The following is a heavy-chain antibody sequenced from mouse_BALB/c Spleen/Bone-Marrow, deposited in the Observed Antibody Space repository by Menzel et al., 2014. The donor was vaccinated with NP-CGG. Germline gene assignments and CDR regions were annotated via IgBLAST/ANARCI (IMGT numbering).Heavy chain of an antibody. D-gene: IGHD2-10*02. V-gene: IGHV1-80*01. CDR1: GYAFSSYW. CDR3: ARQYGNYFDY. J-gene: IGHJ2*01. Sequence: VQLQRSGAELVRPGSSVKISCKASGYAFSSYWMNWVKQRPGQGLEWIGQVYPGDGDTNYNGKFKGKATLTADKSSSTAYMQLSSLTSEDSAVYFCARQYGNYFDYWGQGTTLTVSS. CDR2: VYPGDGDT.